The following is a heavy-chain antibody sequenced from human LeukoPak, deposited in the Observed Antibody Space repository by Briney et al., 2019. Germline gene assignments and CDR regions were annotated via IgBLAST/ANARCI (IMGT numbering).Heavy chain of an antibody. CDR1: GFTFSGSA. CDR2: IRSKATSYAP. J-gene: IGHJ4*02. D-gene: IGHD3-10*01. CDR3: TSPHGGGDY. V-gene: IGHV3-73*01. Sequence: GGSLRLSCAASGFTFSGSAMHWVRQASGKGLEWVGRIRSKATSYAPTYAASVKGRFTISRDDSTNTAYLQMNSLKPEDTAVYYCTSPHGGGDYWGQGTLVTVSS.